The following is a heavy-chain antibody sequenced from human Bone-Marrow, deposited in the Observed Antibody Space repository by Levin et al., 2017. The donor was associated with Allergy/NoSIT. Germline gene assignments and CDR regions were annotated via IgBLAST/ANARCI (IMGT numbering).Heavy chain of an antibody. Sequence: ASVKVSCKASGYTFSDYGISWVRQAPGQGLEWMGWINVNNGHTNYVQKFQGRVTMTTDTSTRTAYMELRSLRSDGTAIYYCARGFDYWGQGTLVTVSS. J-gene: IGHJ4*02. V-gene: IGHV1-18*01. CDR1: GYTFSDYG. CDR2: INVNNGHT. CDR3: ARGFDY.